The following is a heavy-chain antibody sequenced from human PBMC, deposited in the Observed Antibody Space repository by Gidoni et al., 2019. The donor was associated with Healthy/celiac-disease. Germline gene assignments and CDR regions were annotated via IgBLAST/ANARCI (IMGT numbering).Heavy chain of an antibody. J-gene: IGHJ5*02. Sequence: QVQLQQWGAGLLKPSETLSLTCAVDGGSFSGYYWSWIRQPPGKWLEWIVEINHSGSTNYNPSLKRRVTIAVDTSKNQFSLKLSSVTAADTAVYYCARELRYCSGGSCYRNNWFDPWGQGTLVTVSS. CDR2: INHSGST. D-gene: IGHD2-15*01. V-gene: IGHV4-34*01. CDR3: ARELRYCSGGSCYRNNWFDP. CDR1: GGSFSGYY.